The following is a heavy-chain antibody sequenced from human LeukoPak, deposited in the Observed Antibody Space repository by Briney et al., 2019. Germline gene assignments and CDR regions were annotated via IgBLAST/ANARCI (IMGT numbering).Heavy chain of an antibody. CDR3: ARMVGYCSSTSCYASGDNWFDP. D-gene: IGHD2-2*01. V-gene: IGHV4-61*01. J-gene: IGHJ5*02. CDR2: IYYSGST. Sequence: ETLSLTCTVSGGSVSSGSYYWSWIRQPPGKGLEWIGYIYYSGSTNYNPSLKSRVTISVDTSKNQFSLKLSSVTAADTAVYYCARMVGYCSSTSCYASGDNWFDPWGQGTLVTVSS. CDR1: GGSVSSGSYY.